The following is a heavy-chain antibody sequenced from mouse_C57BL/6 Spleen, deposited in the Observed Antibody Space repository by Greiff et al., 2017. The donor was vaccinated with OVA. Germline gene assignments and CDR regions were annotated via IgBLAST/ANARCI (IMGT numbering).Heavy chain of an antibody. CDR2: IDPSDSYT. CDR3: ARGAQVYFDY. J-gene: IGHJ2*01. D-gene: IGHD3-2*02. Sequence: QVQLQQPGAELVKPGASVKLSCKASGYTFTSYWMQWVKQRPGQGLEWIGEIDPSDSYTNYNQKFKGKATLTVDTSSSTAYMQLSSLTSEDSAVYYCARGAQVYFDYWGQGTTLTVSS. CDR1: GYTFTSYW. V-gene: IGHV1-50*01.